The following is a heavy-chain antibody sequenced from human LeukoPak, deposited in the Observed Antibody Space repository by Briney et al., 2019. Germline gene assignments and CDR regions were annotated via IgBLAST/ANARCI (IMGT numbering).Heavy chain of an antibody. V-gene: IGHV3-15*01. Sequence: PGGSLRLSCAGSGFTFTNAWMTWVRQAPGKGLEWVGRIKSKGDGETTDYAAPVKGRFTMSRDDSKATLYLQTNILEAEDTAVYYCATDLGLTMIRGVIVHWGQGALVTVSS. CDR2: IKSKGDGETT. J-gene: IGHJ4*02. D-gene: IGHD3-10*01. CDR1: GFTFTNAW. CDR3: ATDLGLTMIRGVIVH.